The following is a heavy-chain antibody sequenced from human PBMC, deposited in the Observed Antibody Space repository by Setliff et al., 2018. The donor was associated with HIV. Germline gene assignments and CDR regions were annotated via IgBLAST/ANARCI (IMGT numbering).Heavy chain of an antibody. CDR2: IYISGTT. J-gene: IGHJ3*02. CDR3: AREHCSGGSCNGFDI. D-gene: IGHD2-15*01. Sequence: SETLSLTCTVSGGSISTSYWNWIRQPPGKGLEWIAYIYISGTTNYNLSLKSRVTISLDTSRNQFSLKLGSVTAADTAMYYCAREHCSGGSCNGFDIWGQGTMVTVS. CDR1: GGSISTSY. V-gene: IGHV4-4*09.